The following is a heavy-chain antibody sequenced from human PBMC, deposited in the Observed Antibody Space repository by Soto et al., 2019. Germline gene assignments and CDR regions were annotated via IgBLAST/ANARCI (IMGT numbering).Heavy chain of an antibody. CDR2: ISYDGSNK. J-gene: IGHJ4*02. V-gene: IGHV3-30*18. CDR3: AKSHDGRRIAAADY. D-gene: IGHD6-13*01. Sequence: QVQLVESGGGVVQPGRSLRLSCAASGFTFSSYGMHWVRQAPGKGLEWVAVISYDGSNKYYADFVKGRFTISRDNSKNTLYLQMNSLRAEDTAVYYCAKSHDGRRIAAADYWGQGTLVTVSS. CDR1: GFTFSSYG.